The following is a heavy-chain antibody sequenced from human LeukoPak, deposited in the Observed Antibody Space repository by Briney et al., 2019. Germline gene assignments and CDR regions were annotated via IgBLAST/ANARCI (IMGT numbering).Heavy chain of an antibody. CDR2: ISAYNGNT. D-gene: IGHD1-7*01. J-gene: IGHJ4*02. Sequence: ASVKVSCKASGYTFTSYGISWVRQAPGQGLEWMGWISAYNGNTNYAQKLQGRVTMTTDTSTSTAYMELRSLRSDDTAVYYCAREEGMGITGTKTLGLDFGYWGQGTLVTVSS. V-gene: IGHV1-18*01. CDR3: AREEGMGITGTKTLGLDFGY. CDR1: GYTFTSYG.